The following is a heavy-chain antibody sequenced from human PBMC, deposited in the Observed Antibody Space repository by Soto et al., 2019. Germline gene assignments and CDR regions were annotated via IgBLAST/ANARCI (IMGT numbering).Heavy chain of an antibody. Sequence: SETLSLTCAVYGGSFSGYYWSWIRQPPGKGLEWIGEINHSGSTNYNPSLKSRVTISVDTSKNQFSLKLSSVTAADTAVYYCARAVGYSSSSGFDYWGQGTLVTVS. D-gene: IGHD6-6*01. CDR3: ARAVGYSSSSGFDY. J-gene: IGHJ4*02. V-gene: IGHV4-34*01. CDR1: GGSFSGYY. CDR2: INHSGST.